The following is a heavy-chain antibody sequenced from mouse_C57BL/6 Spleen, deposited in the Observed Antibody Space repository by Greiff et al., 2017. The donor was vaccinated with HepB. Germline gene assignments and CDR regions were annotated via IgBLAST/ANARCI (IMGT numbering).Heavy chain of an antibody. V-gene: IGHV5-9-1*02. J-gene: IGHJ4*01. D-gene: IGHD2-1*01. CDR2: ISSGGDYI. Sequence: EVQGVESGEGLVKPGGSLKLSCAASGFTFSSYAMSWVRQTPEKRLEWVAYISSGGDYIYYADTVKGRFTISRDNARNTLYLQMSSLKSEDTAMYYCTRAYGNYHYAMDYWGQGTSVTVSS. CDR3: TRAYGNYHYAMDY. CDR1: GFTFSSYA.